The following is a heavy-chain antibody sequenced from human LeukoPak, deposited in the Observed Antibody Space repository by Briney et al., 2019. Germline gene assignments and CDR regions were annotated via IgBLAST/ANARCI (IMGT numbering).Heavy chain of an antibody. V-gene: IGHV4-39*02. J-gene: IGHJ4*02. CDR2: IYYSGST. CDR1: GGSVSNTNYY. D-gene: IGHD1-26*01. CDR3: ARIVFRGSYRFDY. Sequence: PSETLSLTCTVSGGSVSNTNYYWGWIRQPPGKGLEWIGNIYYSGSTYYNPSLKSRVTISVDTSNNHFSLKLSSVTAADTAVYYCARIVFRGSYRFDYWGQGTLLTVSS.